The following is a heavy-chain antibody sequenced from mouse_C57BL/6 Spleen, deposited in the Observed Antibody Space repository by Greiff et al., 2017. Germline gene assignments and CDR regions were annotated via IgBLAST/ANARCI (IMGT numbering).Heavy chain of an antibody. CDR1: GYTFTSYW. CDR2: IYPGSGST. V-gene: IGHV1-55*01. J-gene: IGHJ1*03. CDR3: ARRYYYGSRGYFDV. Sequence: QVQLQQSGAELVKPGASVKMSCKASGYTFTSYWITWVKQRPGQGLEWIGDIYPGSGSTNYNEKFKSKATLTVDTSSSTAYMQLSSLTSEDSAVYYCARRYYYGSRGYFDVWGTGTTVTVSS. D-gene: IGHD1-1*01.